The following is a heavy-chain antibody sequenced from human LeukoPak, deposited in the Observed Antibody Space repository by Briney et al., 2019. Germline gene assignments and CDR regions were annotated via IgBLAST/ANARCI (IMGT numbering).Heavy chain of an antibody. V-gene: IGHV3-30*18. J-gene: IGHJ4*02. CDR1: GXTFSSYG. Sequence: GGSLRLSCAASGXTFSSYGMHWVRQAPGKGLEWVAVISYDGSNKYYADSVKGRFTISRDNSKNTLYLQMNSLRAEDTAVYYCAKGIHYHDSSGYYLDYFDYWGQGTLVTVSS. CDR3: AKGIHYHDSSGYYLDYFDY. CDR2: ISYDGSNK. D-gene: IGHD3-22*01.